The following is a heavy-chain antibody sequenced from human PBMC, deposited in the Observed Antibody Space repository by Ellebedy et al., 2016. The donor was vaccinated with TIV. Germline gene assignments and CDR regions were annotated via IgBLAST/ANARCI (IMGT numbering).Heavy chain of an antibody. Sequence: ASVKVSCKASGYTFTGYYMHWVRQVPGQGLEWMGWINPNSGGTKYAQNFQGWVTMTRDTSISTAYMELSRLRSDDTAVYYCARDRNTQLHAPDFDYWGQGTLVTVSS. D-gene: IGHD6-6*01. CDR3: ARDRNTQLHAPDFDY. CDR1: GYTFTGYY. V-gene: IGHV1-2*04. CDR2: INPNSGGT. J-gene: IGHJ4*02.